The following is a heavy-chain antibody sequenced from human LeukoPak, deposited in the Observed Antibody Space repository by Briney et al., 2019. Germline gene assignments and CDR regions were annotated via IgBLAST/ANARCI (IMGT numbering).Heavy chain of an antibody. CDR1: GYTFTSYD. CDR2: MNPNSGNT. Sequence: ASVKVSCKASGYTFTSYDINWVRQATGQGLEWMGWMNPNSGNTGYAQKFQGRVTMTRNTSISTAYMELSSLGSEDTAVYYCARGGMSPYCSGGSCFDAFDIWGQGTMVTVSS. J-gene: IGHJ3*02. V-gene: IGHV1-8*01. D-gene: IGHD2-15*01. CDR3: ARGGMSPYCSGGSCFDAFDI.